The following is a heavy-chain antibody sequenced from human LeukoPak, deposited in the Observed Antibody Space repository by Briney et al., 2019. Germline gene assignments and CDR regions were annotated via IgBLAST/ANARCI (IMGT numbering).Heavy chain of an antibody. CDR3: ARDWIGGDCYSCAFDAFDI. CDR1: GGTFSSYA. V-gene: IGHV1-69*05. D-gene: IGHD2-21*01. CDR2: IIPIFGTA. Sequence: SVKVSCKASGGTFSSYAISWVRQAPGQGLEWMGRIIPIFGTANYAQKFQGRVTITTVESTSTAYMELSSLRSEDTAVYYCARDWIGGDCYSCAFDAFDIWGQGTMVTVSS. J-gene: IGHJ3*02.